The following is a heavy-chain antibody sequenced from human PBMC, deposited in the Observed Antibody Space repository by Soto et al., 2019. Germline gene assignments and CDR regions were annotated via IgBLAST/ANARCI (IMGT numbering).Heavy chain of an antibody. Sequence: QVQLVESGGGVVQPGRSLRLSCAASGFTFSNYPMHWVRQAPGKGLEWMAVISSDGSNKYYADSVKGRFTISRDSSKNTLYLQMNSLRPEDTAIFYCARGSGAYSHYYFDYWGQGTLVTVSS. D-gene: IGHD5-18*01. CDR1: GFTFSNYP. V-gene: IGHV3-30-3*01. J-gene: IGHJ4*02. CDR3: ARGSGAYSHYYFDY. CDR2: ISSDGSNK.